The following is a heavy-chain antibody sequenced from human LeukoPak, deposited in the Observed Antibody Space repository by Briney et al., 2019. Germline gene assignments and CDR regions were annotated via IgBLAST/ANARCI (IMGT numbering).Heavy chain of an antibody. D-gene: IGHD5-24*01. J-gene: IGHJ4*02. CDR3: ARESVVEMATIIFDY. V-gene: IGHV3-11*04. CDR2: ISSSGSTI. Sequence: GGSLRLSCVTSGFTFGAYAMSWFRQAPGKGLEWVSYISSSGSTIYYADSVKGRFTISRDNAKNSLYLQMNSLRAEDTAVYYCARESVVEMATIIFDYWGQGTLVTVSS. CDR1: GFTFGAYA.